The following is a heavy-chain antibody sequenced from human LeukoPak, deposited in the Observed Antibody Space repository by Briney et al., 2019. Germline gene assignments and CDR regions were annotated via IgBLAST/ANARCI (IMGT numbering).Heavy chain of an antibody. CDR2: IKQDGSEK. D-gene: IGHD6-13*01. Sequence: GGALRLSCAASGFTFSSYWMSWVREAPGEGLEWVVNIKQDGSEKYYVDSVNGRFTISRYNAKNSLYLQMNRLRAEDTAVYYCARHVPSFYSSWGQGTLVTVSS. V-gene: IGHV3-7*01. CDR1: GFTFSSYW. J-gene: IGHJ4*02. CDR3: ARHVPSFYSS.